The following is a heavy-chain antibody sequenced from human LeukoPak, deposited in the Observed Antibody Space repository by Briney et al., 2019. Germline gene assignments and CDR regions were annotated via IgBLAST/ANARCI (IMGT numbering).Heavy chain of an antibody. CDR2: IYHSGST. V-gene: IGHV4-38-2*02. J-gene: IGHJ4*02. Sequence: SETLSLTCTVSGYSISSGYYWGWIRQPPGKGLEWIGSIYHSGSTYYNPSLKSRVTISVDTSKNQFSLKLSSVTAADTAVYYCARVPGTLWFGQYYFDYWGQGTLVTVSS. D-gene: IGHD3-10*01. CDR1: GYSISSGYY. CDR3: ARVPGTLWFGQYYFDY.